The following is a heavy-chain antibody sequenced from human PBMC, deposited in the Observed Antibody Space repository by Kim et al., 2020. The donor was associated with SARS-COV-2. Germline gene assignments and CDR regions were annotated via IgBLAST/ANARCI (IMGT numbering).Heavy chain of an antibody. D-gene: IGHD5-18*01. CDR3: ARDRDGYSYGSSGMDV. J-gene: IGHJ6*02. V-gene: IGHV3-30*07. Sequence: DSVRGRFTISRDNSKNTVYLQRDSRRGEDTAVYYCARDRDGYSYGSSGMDVWGQGTTVTVSS.